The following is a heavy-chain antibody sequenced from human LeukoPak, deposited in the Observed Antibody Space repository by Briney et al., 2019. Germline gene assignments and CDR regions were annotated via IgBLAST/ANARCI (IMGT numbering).Heavy chain of an antibody. Sequence: ASVKVSCKASGYTFTDYYMHWVRQAPGQGLEWMGWVNPDTGATNSAQNFQGRVTMTRDTSISTVYMELSRLRSDDSAVYYCARENYGDENWFDPWGQGTLVTVSS. D-gene: IGHD4-17*01. CDR2: VNPDTGAT. J-gene: IGHJ5*02. CDR3: ARENYGDENWFDP. V-gene: IGHV1-2*02. CDR1: GYTFTDYY.